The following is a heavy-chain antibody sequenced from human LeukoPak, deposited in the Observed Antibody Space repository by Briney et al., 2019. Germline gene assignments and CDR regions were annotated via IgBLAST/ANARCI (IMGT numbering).Heavy chain of an antibody. D-gene: IGHD2-2*01. Sequence: GGSLRLYCAASGFTFSDHYMSWIRQAPGKGLEWVSYISSSSSYTNYADSVKGRFTISRDNAKNSLYLQMNSLRAEDTAVYYCARVEGDCSSTSCYLFDYWGQGTLVTVSS. J-gene: IGHJ4*02. V-gene: IGHV3-11*06. CDR3: ARVEGDCSSTSCYLFDY. CDR2: ISSSSSYT. CDR1: GFTFSDHY.